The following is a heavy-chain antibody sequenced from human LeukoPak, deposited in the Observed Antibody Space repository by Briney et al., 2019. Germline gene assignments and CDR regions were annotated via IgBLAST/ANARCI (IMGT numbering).Heavy chain of an antibody. J-gene: IGHJ6*02. Sequence: PSETLSLTCTVSGGSISSSSYYWGWIRQPPGKGLEWIGSIYYSGSTYYNPSLKSRVTISVDTSKNQFSLKLSSVTAADTAVYYCARSQEPQWLAYYYGMDVWGQGTTVTVSS. D-gene: IGHD6-19*01. CDR2: IYYSGST. CDR3: ARSQEPQWLAYYYGMDV. CDR1: GGSISSSSYY. V-gene: IGHV4-39*01.